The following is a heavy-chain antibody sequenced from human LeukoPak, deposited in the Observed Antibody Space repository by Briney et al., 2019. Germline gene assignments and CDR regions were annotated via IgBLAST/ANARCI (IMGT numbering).Heavy chain of an antibody. V-gene: IGHV3-23*01. D-gene: IGHD3-22*01. CDR2: ISGSGGST. Sequence: GGSLSLSCAASGFASSSYAMSGVGQAQGKGREWVSAISGSGGSTYYADSVKGRFTISRDNSKNTLYLQMNSLRAEDTAVYYCAKVGSSGYYNDYWGQGALVTVSS. CDR1: GFASSSYA. J-gene: IGHJ4*02. CDR3: AKVGSSGYYNDY.